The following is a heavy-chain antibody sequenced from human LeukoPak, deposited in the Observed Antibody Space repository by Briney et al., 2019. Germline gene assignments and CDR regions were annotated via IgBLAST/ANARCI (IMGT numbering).Heavy chain of an antibody. J-gene: IGHJ4*02. CDR1: GFTFSSYS. V-gene: IGHV3-48*04. CDR3: ARLRGYSYGYGDH. CDR2: ISSSGKTI. D-gene: IGHD5-18*01. Sequence: GGSLRLSCAASGFTFSSYSMNWVRQAPGEGLERVSYISSSGKTIDYADSVKGRFTISRDNAENSLYLQIVSLRAEDTAVYFCARLRGYSYGYGDHWRQGTLDSVSS.